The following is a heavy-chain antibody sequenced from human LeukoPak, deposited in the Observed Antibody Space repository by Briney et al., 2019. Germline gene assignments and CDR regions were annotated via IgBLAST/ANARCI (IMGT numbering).Heavy chain of an antibody. D-gene: IGHD3-16*01. CDR2: ISGSDGST. Sequence: GGSLRLSCAASGFTFSSYAMSWVRQAPGKGLEWVSAISGSDGSTYYADSVKGRFTISRDNAKNTLYLQMNSLRAEDSAVYYCAADYDYSEYFQHWGQGTLVTVSS. J-gene: IGHJ1*01. CDR3: AADYDYSEYFQH. CDR1: GFTFSSYA. V-gene: IGHV3-23*01.